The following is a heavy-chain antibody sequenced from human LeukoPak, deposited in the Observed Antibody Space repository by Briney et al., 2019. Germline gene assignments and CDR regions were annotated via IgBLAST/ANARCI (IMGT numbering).Heavy chain of an antibody. V-gene: IGHV3-30-3*01. J-gene: IGHJ6*03. CDR2: ISYDGSNK. CDR3: ARNPTVPVVTNYYYYYTDV. CDR1: GLTFSSYA. D-gene: IGHD4-23*01. Sequence: PGGSLRLSCAASGLTFSSYAMHWVRQAPGKGLEWVAVISYDGSNKYYADSVKGRFTISRDNSKNTLYLQMNSLRAEDTAVYYCARNPTVPVVTNYYYYYTDVWGKGTTVTVSS.